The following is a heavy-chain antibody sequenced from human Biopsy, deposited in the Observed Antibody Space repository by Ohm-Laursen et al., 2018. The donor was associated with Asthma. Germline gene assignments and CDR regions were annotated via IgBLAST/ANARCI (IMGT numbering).Heavy chain of an antibody. D-gene: IGHD3-22*01. CDR3: ARGDSSNWSHYYFDY. CDR2: IYSGGTS. J-gene: IGHJ4*02. CDR1: GFAVSRDH. V-gene: IGHV3-53*01. Sequence: SLRLSCAAPGFAVSRDHMFWVRQAPGKGLEWVLVIYSGGTSHTADSVRGRFTISRDYSKNTLYLQMHSLRAEDTAVYYCARGDSSNWSHYYFDYWGQGTLVTVSS.